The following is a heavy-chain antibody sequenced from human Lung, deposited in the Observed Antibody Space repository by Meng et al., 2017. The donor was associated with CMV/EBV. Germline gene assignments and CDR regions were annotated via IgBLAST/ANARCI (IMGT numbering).Heavy chain of an antibody. V-gene: IGHV1-2*02. Sequence: ASVKVSCKASGYTFTGYYMHWVRQAPGQGLEWMGWINPNSGGTNYAQKFQGRVTMTRDTSISTAYMELSRLRSDDTAVYYCARGYCSSTSCPTVMDVWGQGTTVTFSS. CDR2: INPNSGGT. J-gene: IGHJ6*02. D-gene: IGHD2-2*01. CDR3: ARGYCSSTSCPTVMDV. CDR1: GYTFTGYY.